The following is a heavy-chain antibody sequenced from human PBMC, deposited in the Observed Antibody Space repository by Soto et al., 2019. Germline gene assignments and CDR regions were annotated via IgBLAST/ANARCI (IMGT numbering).Heavy chain of an antibody. V-gene: IGHV3-30*03. D-gene: IGHD3-3*01. CDR3: ARETYYDFWSGPYYGMDV. J-gene: IGHJ6*02. CDR2: ISFDGRNT. CDR1: GFTFNSYG. Sequence: GGSLRLSCAASGFTFNSYGMHWVRQAPGKGLEWVVVISFDGRNTYYADSVKGRFTISRDNSKNTLYLQMNSLRAEDTAVYYCARETYYDFWSGPYYGMDVWGQGTTVTVSS.